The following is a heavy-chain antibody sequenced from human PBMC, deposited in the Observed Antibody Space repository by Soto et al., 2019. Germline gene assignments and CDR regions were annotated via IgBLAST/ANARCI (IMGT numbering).Heavy chain of an antibody. D-gene: IGHD3-9*01. CDR3: AKIYFVWGNDAFDI. V-gene: IGHV3-23*01. CDR2: VSGSGGST. Sequence: EVQLLESGGGLVQPGGSLRLSCAASGFTFSSYAMSWVRQAPGKGLEWVSVVSGSGGSTYYADSVKGRFTISRDNXXNTLYLQMNSLRAEDTAVYYCAKIYFVWGNDAFDIWGQGTMVTVSS. CDR1: GFTFSSYA. J-gene: IGHJ3*02.